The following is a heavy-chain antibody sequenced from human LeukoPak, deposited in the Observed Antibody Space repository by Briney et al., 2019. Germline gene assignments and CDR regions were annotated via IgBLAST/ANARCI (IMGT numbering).Heavy chain of an antibody. Sequence: PGGSLRPSCAASGFTFSSYAMHWVRQAPGKGLEWVAVISYDGSNKYYADSVKGRFTISRDNSKNTLYLQMNSLRAEDTAVYYCARDLAYYDSSGYYAPDAFDIWGQGTMVTVSS. CDR3: ARDLAYYDSSGYYAPDAFDI. D-gene: IGHD3-22*01. V-gene: IGHV3-30-3*01. J-gene: IGHJ3*02. CDR1: GFTFSSYA. CDR2: ISYDGSNK.